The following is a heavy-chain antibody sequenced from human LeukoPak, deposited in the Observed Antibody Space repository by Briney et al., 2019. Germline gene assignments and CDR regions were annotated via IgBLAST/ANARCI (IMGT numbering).Heavy chain of an antibody. CDR1: GGSISSYY. CDR2: INHSGST. D-gene: IGHD5-12*01. V-gene: IGHV4-34*01. J-gene: IGHJ4*02. CDR3: ARSGYSGYLPHY. Sequence: PSETLSLTCTVSGGSISSYYWSWIRQPPGKGLEWIGEINHSGSTNYNPSLKSRVTISVDTSKNQFSLKLSSVTAADTAVYYCARSGYSGYLPHYWGQGTLVTVSS.